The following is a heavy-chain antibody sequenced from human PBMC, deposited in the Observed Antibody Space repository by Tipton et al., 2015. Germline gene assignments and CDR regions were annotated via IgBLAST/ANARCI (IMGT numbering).Heavy chain of an antibody. V-gene: IGHV1-69*04. Sequence: QSGAEVKKPGSSVKVSCKASRGTFNTYAISWVRQAPGQGLEWMGGIIPILDMTNYAQKFQGRVTIIADRSTYTAHMELSSLRSDDTAVYYCATGVVGTSFDYWAQGTLVTVSS. CDR3: ATGVVGTSFDY. D-gene: IGHD2-15*01. CDR2: IIPILDMT. J-gene: IGHJ4*02. CDR1: RGTFNTYA.